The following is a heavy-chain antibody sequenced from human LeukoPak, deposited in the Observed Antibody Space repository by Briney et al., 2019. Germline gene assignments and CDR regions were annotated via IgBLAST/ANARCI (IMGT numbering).Heavy chain of an antibody. Sequence: PGGSLRLSCAASGFTFSSYSMNWVRQAPGKGLEWVSYISSSSSTIYYADSVKGRFTISRDNAKNSLYLQMNSLRAEDTAVYYCARDEAVYYDSRTTWDMDVWGKGTTVTVSS. J-gene: IGHJ6*03. CDR1: GFTFSSYS. CDR2: ISSSSSTI. CDR3: ARDEAVYYDSRTTWDMDV. D-gene: IGHD3-22*01. V-gene: IGHV3-48*04.